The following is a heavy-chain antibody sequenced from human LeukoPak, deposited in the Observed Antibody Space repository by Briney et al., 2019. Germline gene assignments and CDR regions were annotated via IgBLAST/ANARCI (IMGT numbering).Heavy chain of an antibody. Sequence: SVKVSCKAFGGTFSSYAISWVRQAPGQGLEWMGRIIPIFGIANYAQKFQGRVTITADKSTSTAYMELSSLRSEDTAVYYCARDLWDGDYDVYFDYWGQGTLVTVSS. CDR2: IIPIFGIA. CDR1: GGTFSSYA. D-gene: IGHD4-17*01. V-gene: IGHV1-69*04. J-gene: IGHJ4*02. CDR3: ARDLWDGDYDVYFDY.